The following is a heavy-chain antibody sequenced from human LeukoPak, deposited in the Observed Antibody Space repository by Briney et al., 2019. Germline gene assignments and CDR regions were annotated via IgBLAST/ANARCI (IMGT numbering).Heavy chain of an antibody. CDR3: AREASDIVVVPAANPYYYYYGMDV. CDR1: GGTFSSYA. Sequence: SVKVSCKASGGTFSSYAISWVRQAPGQGLEWMGGIIPIFGTANYAQKFQGRVTITAAESTSTAYMELSSLRSEDTAVYYCAREASDIVVVPAANPYYYYYGMDVWGKGTTVTVSS. D-gene: IGHD2-2*01. CDR2: IIPIFGTA. J-gene: IGHJ6*04. V-gene: IGHV1-69*13.